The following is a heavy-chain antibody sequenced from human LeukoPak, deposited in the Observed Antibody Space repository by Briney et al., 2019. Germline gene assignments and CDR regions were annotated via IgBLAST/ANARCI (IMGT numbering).Heavy chain of an antibody. CDR2: IYYSGST. J-gene: IGHJ4*02. D-gene: IGHD3-22*01. Sequence: SETLSLTCTVSGGSISSYYWSWIRQPPGKGLEWIGYIYYSGSTNYNPSLKSRVTISVDTSKNQFSLKLSSVTAADTAVYYCARGPLSYYDSSGYIDYWGQGTLVTVSS. CDR1: GGSISSYY. V-gene: IGHV4-59*01. CDR3: ARGPLSYYDSSGYIDY.